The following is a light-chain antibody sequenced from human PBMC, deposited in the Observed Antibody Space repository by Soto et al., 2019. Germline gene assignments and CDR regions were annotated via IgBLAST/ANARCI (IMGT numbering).Light chain of an antibody. Sequence: EKVMTQSPATLSVSPGERATLSCRASQSVSSNLAGSQQKPGQAPRLLIYDASTRAIGIPARFSGSGSGTEFTLTISSLQSEYFAVYYCQQYNNWPPITFGQGTRLEIK. CDR3: QQYNNWPPIT. V-gene: IGKV3-15*01. CDR2: DAS. J-gene: IGKJ5*01. CDR1: QSVSSN.